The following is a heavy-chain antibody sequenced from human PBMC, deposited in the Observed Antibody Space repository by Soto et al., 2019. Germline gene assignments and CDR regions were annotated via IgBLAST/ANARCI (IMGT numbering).Heavy chain of an antibody. V-gene: IGHV2-5*01. D-gene: IGHD6-13*01. CDR2: IYWNDDK. CDR1: RFSLSTSGVG. CDR3: AHALPYSSSWIADY. J-gene: IGHJ4*02. Sequence: SGPTLVNPTQTLTLTCTFSRFSLSTSGVGVGWIRQPPGKALEWLALIYWNDDKRYSPSLKSRLTITKDTSKNQVVLTMTNMDPVDTATYYCAHALPYSSSWIADYWGQGTLVTVSS.